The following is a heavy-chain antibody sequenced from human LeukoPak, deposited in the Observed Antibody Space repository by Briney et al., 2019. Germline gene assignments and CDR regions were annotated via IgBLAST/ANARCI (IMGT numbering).Heavy chain of an antibody. D-gene: IGHD2-15*01. CDR1: GGSINNYY. CDR3: ARGRYCSADICSGGDAFDI. Sequence: PSETLSLTCTVSGGSINNYYWSWIRQPAGKGLEWIGRIYTRGSTNYNPSLKSRVTMSVDTSKNQFSLKLSSATAADTAVYYCARGRYCSADICSGGDAFDIWGQGAMVSVSS. CDR2: IYTRGST. J-gene: IGHJ3*02. V-gene: IGHV4-4*07.